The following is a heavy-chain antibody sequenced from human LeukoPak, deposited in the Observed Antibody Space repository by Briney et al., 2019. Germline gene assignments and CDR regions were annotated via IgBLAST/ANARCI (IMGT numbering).Heavy chain of an antibody. V-gene: IGHV3-43*02. CDR3: AKGADPLTWRMVTVAGTRFDC. D-gene: IGHD6-19*01. CDR1: GFSFDDYA. Sequence: RPGGSLRLSCAASGFSFDDYAMHWVRQAPGKGLEWVSLISGDGVSTYYAGSLKGRFTISRDNSKNSLYLQMNSLKTEDTAFYYCAKGADPLTWRMVTVAGTRFDCWGQGTLVTVSS. CDR2: ISGDGVST. J-gene: IGHJ4*02.